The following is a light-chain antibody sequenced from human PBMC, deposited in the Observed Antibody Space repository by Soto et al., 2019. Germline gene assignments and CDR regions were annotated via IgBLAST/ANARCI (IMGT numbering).Light chain of an antibody. CDR3: CSYVGRNTYV. V-gene: IGLV2-11*01. Sequence: QSVLTQPRSASGSPGQSITISCTGTSSDVGGYNYVSWYQQHPAKAPKLIIFDVSKRPSGVPNRFSGSKSGNTASLTISGLRAEDEADYYRCSYVGRNTYVFGTGTKLTAL. CDR2: DVS. J-gene: IGLJ1*01. CDR1: SSDVGGYNY.